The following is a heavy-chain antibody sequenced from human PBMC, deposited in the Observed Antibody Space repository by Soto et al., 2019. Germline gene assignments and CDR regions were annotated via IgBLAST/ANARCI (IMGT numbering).Heavy chain of an antibody. CDR2: INAGNGNT. J-gene: IGHJ4*02. V-gene: IGHV1-3*01. D-gene: IGHD1-26*01. Sequence: DSLMVSCKSSGYTFTSYAMHWVRQAPGQRLEWMGWINAGNGNTKYSQKFQGRVTITRDTSASTAYMELSSLRSEDTAVYYCASAEQFPYSGFDYWGQGTLVTVSS. CDR1: GYTFTSYA. CDR3: ASAEQFPYSGFDY.